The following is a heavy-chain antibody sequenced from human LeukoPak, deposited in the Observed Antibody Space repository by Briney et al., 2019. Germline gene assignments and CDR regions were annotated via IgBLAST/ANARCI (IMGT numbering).Heavy chain of an antibody. J-gene: IGHJ4*02. Sequence: ASVKVSCKASGYTFTSYGISWVRQAPGQGLEWMGGIIPIFGTANYAQKFQGRVTITADKSTSTAYMELSSLRSEDTAVYYCARRDLDYTIDYWGQGTLVTVSS. V-gene: IGHV1-69*06. CDR2: IIPIFGTA. D-gene: IGHD3-3*01. CDR1: GYTFTSYG. CDR3: ARRDLDYTIDY.